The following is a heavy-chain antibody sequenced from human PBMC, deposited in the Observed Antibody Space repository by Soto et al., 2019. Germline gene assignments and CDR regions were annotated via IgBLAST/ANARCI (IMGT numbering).Heavy chain of an antibody. D-gene: IGHD2-2*01. CDR1: GGTFSSYA. V-gene: IGHV1-69*13. Sequence: SVKVSCKASGGTFSSYAISWVRQAPGQGLEWMGGIIPIFGTANYAQKFQGRVTITADESTSTAYMELSSLRSEDTAVYYCARERGCSSTSCYFDDYYCMDVWGPATTVTVSS. J-gene: IGHJ6*02. CDR3: ARERGCSSTSCYFDDYYCMDV. CDR2: IIPIFGTA.